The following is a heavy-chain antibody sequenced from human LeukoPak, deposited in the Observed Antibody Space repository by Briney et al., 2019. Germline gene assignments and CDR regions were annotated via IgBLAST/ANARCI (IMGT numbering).Heavy chain of an antibody. CDR3: ARGVPFDY. D-gene: IGHD1-1*01. CDR1: GYTLTSYV. V-gene: IGHV1-8*01. CDR2: MNLNSGNT. J-gene: IGHJ4*02. Sequence: SLNVSCTVSGYTLTSYVINTGAQATGHGLEWMGWMNLNSGNTGYAQKFQGRVTMTRNTSISTAYTELSSLRSEDTAVYYCARGVPFDYWGQGTLVTVSS.